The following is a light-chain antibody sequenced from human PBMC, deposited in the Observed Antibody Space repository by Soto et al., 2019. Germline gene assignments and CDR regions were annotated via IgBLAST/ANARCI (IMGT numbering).Light chain of an antibody. Sequence: EIVMTQSPGTRSVSPLGRARRGFMASQSVSVNLAWYQQKPGQAPRLLIYGVSTRATGIPARFSGSGSGTDFTLTISSLEPEDFAVYYCQQRNNWPLTFGGGTKVDIK. CDR3: QQRNNWPLT. V-gene: IGKV3-15*01. CDR2: GVS. CDR1: QSVSVN. J-gene: IGKJ4*02.